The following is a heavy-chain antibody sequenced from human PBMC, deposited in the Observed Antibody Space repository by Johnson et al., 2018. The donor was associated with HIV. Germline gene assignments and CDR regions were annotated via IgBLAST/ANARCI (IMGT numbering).Heavy chain of an antibody. CDR2: IYSGSNT. D-gene: IGHD4-17*01. V-gene: IGHV3-66*01. CDR3: ARDSVDHGDYRGAFDI. J-gene: IGHJ3*02. Sequence: VQLMESGGALVQPGGSLRLSCAASGFAVSTNYMSWVRQAPGKGLECVSVIYSGSNTYHADSVKGRFTISRDNSKNTLYLQMNRLRADDTAVYYCARDSVDHGDYRGAFDIWGQGTMVTVSS. CDR1: GFAVSTNY.